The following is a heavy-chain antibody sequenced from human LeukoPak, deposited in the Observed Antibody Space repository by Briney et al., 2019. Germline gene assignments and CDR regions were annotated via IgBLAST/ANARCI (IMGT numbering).Heavy chain of an antibody. Sequence: PPETPSLTCTVSGGSISSYYWSWIGQPPRMELESIGYTYNSGSPNYHPSLKSRRTTTLQDSKKQFSLKLSSATAADTAVYFCARSIALAGIGSDFSYYGMDVWGQGTTVTVSS. CDR2: TYNSGSP. D-gene: IGHD6-19*01. CDR1: GGSISSYY. V-gene: IGHV4-59*08. CDR3: ARSIALAGIGSDFSYYGMDV. J-gene: IGHJ6*02.